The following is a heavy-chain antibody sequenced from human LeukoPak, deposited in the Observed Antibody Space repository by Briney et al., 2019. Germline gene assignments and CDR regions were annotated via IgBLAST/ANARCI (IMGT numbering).Heavy chain of an antibody. D-gene: IGHD1-26*01. V-gene: IGHV1-69*13. CDR2: IIPIFGTA. Sequence: EASVKVSCKASGGTLSSYAISWVRQAPGQGLEWMGGIIPIFGTANYAQKFQGRVTITADESTSTAYMELSSLRSEDTAVYYCAIGVYSGSYFDIWGQGTMVTVSS. CDR3: AIGVYSGSYFDI. J-gene: IGHJ3*02. CDR1: GGTLSSYA.